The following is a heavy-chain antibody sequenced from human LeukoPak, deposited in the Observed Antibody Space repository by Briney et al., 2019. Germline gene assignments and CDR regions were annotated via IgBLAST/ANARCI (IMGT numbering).Heavy chain of an antibody. CDR3: ARGTYYYDSSGYFYSWFDP. CDR1: GGSISSYY. J-gene: IGHJ5*02. Sequence: SETLSLTCTVSGGSISSYYWSWIRQPAGKGLEWIGRIYTSGSTNYNPSLKSRVTMSVDTSKNQFSLKLSSVTAADTAVYYCARGTYYYDSSGYFYSWFDPWGQGTLVTVSS. V-gene: IGHV4-4*07. CDR2: IYTSGST. D-gene: IGHD3-22*01.